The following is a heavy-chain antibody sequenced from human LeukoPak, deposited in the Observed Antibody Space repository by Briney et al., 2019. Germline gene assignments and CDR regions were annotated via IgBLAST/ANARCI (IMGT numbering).Heavy chain of an antibody. CDR1: GGSFSGYY. J-gene: IGHJ6*03. CDR2: INHSGST. CDR3: ARGKDGDFHYYYYYYMDV. Sequence: SETLSLTCAVYGGSFSGYYWSWIRQPPGEGLEWIGEINHSGSTNYNPSLKSRVTISVDTSKNQFSLKLSSVTAADTAVYYCARGKDGDFHYYYYYYMDVWGKGTTVTVSS. D-gene: IGHD4-17*01. V-gene: IGHV4-34*01.